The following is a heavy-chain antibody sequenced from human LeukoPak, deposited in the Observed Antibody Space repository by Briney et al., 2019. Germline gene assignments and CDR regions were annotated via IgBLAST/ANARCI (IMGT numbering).Heavy chain of an antibody. V-gene: IGHV1-46*01. J-gene: IGHJ5*02. Sequence: ASVKVSCKASGYTFTSYYMHWVRQAPGQGLEWMGIINPSGGSTSYAQKFQGRVTMTRDTSTSTVYMELSSLRSEDTAVYYCVRGGEVWLPTGGNWFDPWGQGTLVTVSS. D-gene: IGHD6-19*01. CDR2: INPSGGST. CDR3: VRGGEVWLPTGGNWFDP. CDR1: GYTFTSYY.